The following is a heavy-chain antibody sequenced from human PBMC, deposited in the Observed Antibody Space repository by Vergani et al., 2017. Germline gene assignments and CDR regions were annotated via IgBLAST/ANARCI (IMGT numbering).Heavy chain of an antibody. CDR3: AKGRRGSYYVAGFDY. Sequence: QVQLVESGGGVVQPGRSLRLSCAASGFTFSSYGMHWVRQAPGKGLEWVAVISYDGSNKYYADSVKGRFTISRDNSKNTLYLQMNSLRAEDTAVYYCAKGRRGSYYVAGFDYWGQGTLVTVSS. CDR2: ISYDGSNK. D-gene: IGHD1-26*01. CDR1: GFTFSSYG. V-gene: IGHV3-30*18. J-gene: IGHJ4*02.